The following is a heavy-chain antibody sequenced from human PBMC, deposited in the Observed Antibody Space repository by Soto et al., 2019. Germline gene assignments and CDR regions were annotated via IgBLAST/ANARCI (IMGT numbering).Heavy chain of an antibody. V-gene: IGHV1-3*01. J-gene: IGHJ6*02. CDR1: GYTFTSYA. CDR2: INAGNGNT. D-gene: IGHD4-17*01. CDR3: ARDPHYDDLSYYYYGVDV. Sequence: GASVKVSCKASGYTFTSYAMHWVLQAPGQRLEWMGWINAGNGNTKYSQKFQGRVTITRDTSASTAYMELSSLRSDDTAVYYCARDPHYDDLSYYYYGVDVWGQGTTVTVSS.